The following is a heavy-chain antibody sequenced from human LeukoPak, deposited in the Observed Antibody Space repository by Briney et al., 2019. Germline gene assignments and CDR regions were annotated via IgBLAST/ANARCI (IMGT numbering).Heavy chain of an antibody. Sequence: SETLSLTCTVSGGSISSYYWSWIRQPPGKGLEWIGSIYHSGSTYYNPSLKSRVTISVDTSKNQFSLKLSSVTAADTAVYYCASLRGYSYGAPPSDAFDIWGQGTMVTVSS. V-gene: IGHV4-59*08. CDR2: IYHSGST. D-gene: IGHD5-18*01. J-gene: IGHJ3*02. CDR1: GGSISSYY. CDR3: ASLRGYSYGAPPSDAFDI.